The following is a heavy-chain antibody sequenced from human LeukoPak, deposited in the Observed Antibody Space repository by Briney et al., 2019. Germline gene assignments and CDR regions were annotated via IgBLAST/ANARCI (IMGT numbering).Heavy chain of an antibody. Sequence: PSETLSLTCTVSGGSISSYYWSWIRQPPGKGLEWIGYIYYSGSTNYNPSLKSRVTISVDTSKNKFSLKLSAVTAADTAVDYCARGVHGDYRWYFDLWGRGTLVTVSS. V-gene: IGHV4-59*01. D-gene: IGHD4-17*01. CDR3: ARGVHGDYRWYFDL. CDR2: IYYSGST. J-gene: IGHJ2*01. CDR1: GGSISSYY.